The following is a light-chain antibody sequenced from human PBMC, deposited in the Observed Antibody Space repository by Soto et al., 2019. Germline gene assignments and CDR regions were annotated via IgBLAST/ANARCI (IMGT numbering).Light chain of an antibody. CDR1: GSDISAYNY. J-gene: IGLJ1*01. CDR3: SSYTSNNSYV. CDR2: EVG. V-gene: IGLV2-14*01. Sequence: QSALTQPASVSGSPGQSITISCTGTGSDISAYNYVSWYQQHPGKAPKLMIYEVGDRPSGLSNRFSGSKSGNTASLTISRLQPEDEADYYCSSYTSNNSYVFGTGTKVTV.